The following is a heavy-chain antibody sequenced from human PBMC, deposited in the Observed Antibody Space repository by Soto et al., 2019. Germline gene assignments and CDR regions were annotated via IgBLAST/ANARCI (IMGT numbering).Heavy chain of an antibody. Sequence: SETLSLTCTVSGGSISSDYYYWNWIRHLPGRGLEWVGYVSSSGYTYYNPSLKSRLSISVDPSKNQFSLTLNSVTAADTAVYYCARPPRYCPNGACSSYWYFDLWGRGTLGTVSS. D-gene: IGHD2-8*01. J-gene: IGHJ2*01. CDR2: VSSSGYT. CDR3: ARPPRYCPNGACSSYWYFDL. CDR1: GGSISSDYYY. V-gene: IGHV4-31*03.